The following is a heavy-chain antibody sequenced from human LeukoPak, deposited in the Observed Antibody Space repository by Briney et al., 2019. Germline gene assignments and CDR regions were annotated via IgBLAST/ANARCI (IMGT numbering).Heavy chain of an antibody. D-gene: IGHD6-13*01. J-gene: IGHJ4*02. V-gene: IGHV3-21*01. CDR1: GFTFSSYS. CDR2: ISSSSSYI. CDR3: ARGSEAAAEFDY. Sequence: GGSLRLSCAASGFTFSSYSMNWVHHAPGKGLERVSSISSSSSYIYYADSVKGRFTISRDNAKNSLYLQMNSLRAEDTAVYDCARGSEAAAEFDYWGQGTLVTVSS.